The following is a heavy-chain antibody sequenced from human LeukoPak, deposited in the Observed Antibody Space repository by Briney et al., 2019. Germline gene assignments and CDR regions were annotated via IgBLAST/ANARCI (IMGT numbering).Heavy chain of an antibody. CDR2: IYYSGTT. D-gene: IGHD3-10*01. CDR1: GGSLSGYY. V-gene: IGHV4-59*01. Sequence: SETLSLTCTVSGGSLSGYYWSWIRQPPGKGLEWIGYIYYSGTTNYNPSLKGRLTISVDTSKNQFSVRLSSVTAADTAVYYCARGPWFGESPYYFDYWGQGTLVTVSS. CDR3: ARGPWFGESPYYFDY. J-gene: IGHJ4*02.